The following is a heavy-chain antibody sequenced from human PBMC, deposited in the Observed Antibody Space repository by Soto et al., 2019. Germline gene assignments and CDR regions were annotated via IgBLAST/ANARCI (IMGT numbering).Heavy chain of an antibody. V-gene: IGHV4-59*08. CDR2: IYYTGTS. Sequence: PSETLSLTCTVSGGSIRNNYWSWIRQPPGKELEWVGYIYYTGTSKYNPSLKSRVNISVDSSKNQFSLKLDSVTASDTAVYYCARLGGYYQAFDNWGQGTLVTVSS. D-gene: IGHD3-3*01. J-gene: IGHJ4*02. CDR1: GGSIRNNY. CDR3: ARLGGYYQAFDN.